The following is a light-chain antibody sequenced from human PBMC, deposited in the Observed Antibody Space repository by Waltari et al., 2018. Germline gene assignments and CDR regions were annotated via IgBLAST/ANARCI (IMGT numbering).Light chain of an antibody. V-gene: IGKV4-1*01. CDR3: QQYSSIPLT. CDR2: WAS. Sequence: DIVMTQSPDSLVVSLGERATINCKSSQSLLYSSNNYNSVAWYQQKPGQPPKLLIYWASTRESGVPDRFSGSGSGTDFTLTISSLQAEDVAVYYCQQYSSIPLTFGGGTKVEIK. J-gene: IGKJ4*01. CDR1: QSLLYSSNNYNS.